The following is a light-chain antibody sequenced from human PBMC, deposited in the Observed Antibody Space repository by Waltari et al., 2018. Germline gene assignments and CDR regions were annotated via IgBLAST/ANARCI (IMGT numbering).Light chain of an antibody. J-gene: IGLJ3*02. CDR3: CSYAGSRV. V-gene: IGLV2-23*01. Sequence: QSALTQPASVSGSPGQSITISCTGTSSDVGSYHLLSWYQQHPGKAPKLMIYEGSKRPSGVSNRFSGSKSGNTASLTISGLQAEDEADYYCCSYAGSRVFGGGTKLTVL. CDR1: SSDVGSYHL. CDR2: EGS.